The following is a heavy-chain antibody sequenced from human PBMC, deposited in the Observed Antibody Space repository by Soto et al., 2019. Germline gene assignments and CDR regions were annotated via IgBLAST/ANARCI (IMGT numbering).Heavy chain of an antibody. CDR1: GGSFSGYY. J-gene: IGHJ4*02. V-gene: IGHV4-34*01. CDR3: AREYSSSSPPFFDY. D-gene: IGHD6-6*01. Sequence: SETLSLTCAVYGGSFSGYYWSWIRQPPGKGLEWIGEINHSGSTNYNSSFKSQVTISVDTSKNQFSLKLSSVTAADTAVYYCAREYSSSSPPFFDYWGQGTLVTVSS. CDR2: INHSGST.